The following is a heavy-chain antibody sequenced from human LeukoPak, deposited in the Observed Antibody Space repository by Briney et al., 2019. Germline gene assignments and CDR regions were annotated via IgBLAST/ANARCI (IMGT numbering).Heavy chain of an antibody. D-gene: IGHD4-17*01. V-gene: IGHV3-23*01. J-gene: IGHJ4*02. CDR1: GFTFSSYA. CDR3: AKHVTVATPPFDY. Sequence: GASLRLSRAASGFTFSSYAMSWVRQAPGKGLEWVSAISGSGGSTYYADSVKGRFTISRDNSKNTLYLQMNSLRAEDTAVYYCAKHVTVATPPFDYWGQGTLVTVSS. CDR2: ISGSGGST.